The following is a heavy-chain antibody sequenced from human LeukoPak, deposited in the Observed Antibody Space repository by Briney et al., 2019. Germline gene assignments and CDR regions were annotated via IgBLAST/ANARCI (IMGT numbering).Heavy chain of an antibody. CDR1: GFTFSSYG. Sequence: GGSLRLSCAASGFTFSSYGIHWVRQAPGKGLEWVAFIRYDGSNKYYADSVKGRFTISRDNSKNTLYLQMNSLRAEDTAVYYCAKDGEYYDYVWGSYRKQTHFDYWGQGTLVTVSS. J-gene: IGHJ4*02. V-gene: IGHV3-30*02. D-gene: IGHD3-16*02. CDR3: AKDGEYYDYVWGSYRKQTHFDY. CDR2: IRYDGSNK.